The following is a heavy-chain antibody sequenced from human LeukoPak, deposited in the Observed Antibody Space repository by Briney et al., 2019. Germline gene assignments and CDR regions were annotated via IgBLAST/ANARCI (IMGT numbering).Heavy chain of an antibody. D-gene: IGHD3-22*01. J-gene: IGHJ6*03. V-gene: IGHV4-34*01. CDR1: GGSFSGYH. Sequence: SETLSLTCAVYGGSFSGYHWTWLRQSPGKGLEWIGDINPSGSTYYNPSLKSRLTISVDTSKNQFSLKLRSVTAADTAVYYCARGRHDITMIVVVMTSASYYLDVWGKGTTVTVS. CDR3: ARGRHDITMIVVVMTSASYYLDV. CDR2: INPSGST.